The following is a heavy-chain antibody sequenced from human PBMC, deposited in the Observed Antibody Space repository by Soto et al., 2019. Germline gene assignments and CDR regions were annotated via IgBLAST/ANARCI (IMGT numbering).Heavy chain of an antibody. V-gene: IGHV5-51*01. CDR2: IYPGDSDT. CDR3: ASTQYSSSSYYGMDV. CDR1: GYSFTGYW. J-gene: IGHJ6*02. Sequence: GESLKISCKGSGYSFTGYWIGWVRQMPGKGLEWTGIIYPGDSDTRYSPSFQGQVTISADKSISTAYLQWSSLKASDTAMYYCASTQYSSSSYYGMDVWGQGTTVTVSS. D-gene: IGHD6-6*01.